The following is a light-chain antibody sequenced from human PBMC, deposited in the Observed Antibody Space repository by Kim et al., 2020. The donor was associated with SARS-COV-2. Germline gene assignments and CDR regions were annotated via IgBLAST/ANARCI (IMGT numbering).Light chain of an antibody. CDR1: RSIGST. CDR2: GAA. J-gene: IGKJ5*01. CDR3: QQHGSWPPIT. Sequence: PGKGATGPCRGSRSIGSTLGAWQQKHAEASRLIVYGAANRATGSPARCSGSGAGTTFTLPITSRVPADCAVYYCQQHGSWPPITFGQGTRLEIK. V-gene: IGKV3-11*01.